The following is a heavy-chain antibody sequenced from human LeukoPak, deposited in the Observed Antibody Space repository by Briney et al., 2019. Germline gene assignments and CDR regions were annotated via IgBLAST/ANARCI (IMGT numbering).Heavy chain of an antibody. V-gene: IGHV4-39*07. Sequence: KASETLSLTCTVSGGSISSRSYYWGWIRQPPGKGLEWIGSINYSGYTYYNPSLKSRVTISVDTSKNQFSLKLSSVTAADTAVYYCARGYSNYEYYYYYYMDVWGKGTTVTVSS. D-gene: IGHD4-11*01. CDR3: ARGYSNYEYYYYYYMDV. CDR2: INYSGYT. CDR1: GGSISSRSYY. J-gene: IGHJ6*03.